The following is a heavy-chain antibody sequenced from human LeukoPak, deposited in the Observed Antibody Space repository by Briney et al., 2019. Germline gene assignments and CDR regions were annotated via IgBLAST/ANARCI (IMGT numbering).Heavy chain of an antibody. CDR1: GFTFSTYS. CDR2: ISRNSRYI. D-gene: IGHD6-13*01. CDR3: ARVAEAAAFDS. J-gene: IGHJ4*02. V-gene: IGHV3-21*06. Sequence: GGSLRLSCAASGFTFSTYSMNWVRQAPGKGLEWVSSISRNSRYIYYADSMRGRFTISRDNAKNSLYLQMNSLKPEDAAVYYCARVAEAAAFDSWGQGTLVTVSS.